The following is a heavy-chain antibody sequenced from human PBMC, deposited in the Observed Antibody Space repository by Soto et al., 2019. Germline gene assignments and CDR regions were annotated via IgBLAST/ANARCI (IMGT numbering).Heavy chain of an antibody. J-gene: IGHJ6*02. CDR2: INPSGGST. CDR3: ARKLEQQLPKHYDYYGMDV. D-gene: IGHD6-13*01. CDR1: GYTLTSYY. V-gene: IGHV1-46*03. Sequence: QVQLVQSGAEVKKPGASVKVSCKAPGYTLTSYYMHWVRQAPGQGLEWMGIINPSGGSTNYAQKFQGRVTMTRDTSTSTVYMGLSSLRSEDTAVYYCARKLEQQLPKHYDYYGMDVWGQGTTVTVS.